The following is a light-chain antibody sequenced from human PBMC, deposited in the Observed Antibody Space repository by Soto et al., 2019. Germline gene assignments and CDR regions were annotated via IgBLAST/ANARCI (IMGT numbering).Light chain of an antibody. Sequence: EVVLTQSPGSLSLSPGDRATLSCRANETVTNNYLAWYQQRPGQAPRLLIFVASSRATGIPDRFRGSGSGTDFTLTITGLQPDDFATYYCQQYSVYPRTFGQGTKLEI. CDR1: ETVTNNY. J-gene: IGKJ2*01. CDR3: QQYSVYPRT. CDR2: VAS. V-gene: IGKV3-20*01.